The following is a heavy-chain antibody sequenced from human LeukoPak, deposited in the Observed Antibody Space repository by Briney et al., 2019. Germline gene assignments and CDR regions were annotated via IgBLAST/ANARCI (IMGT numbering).Heavy chain of an antibody. J-gene: IGHJ4*02. CDR3: AKGTLVRGFDY. CDR2: IGGSGGYHT. Sequence: GGTLRLSCAASGFTFRNYGMNWVRQTPGKGLEWVSGIGGSGGYHTYYADSVRGRFTISRDNSKNTLYLQMNSLRAEDTAVYFCAKGTLVRGFDYWGQGTLVTVSS. D-gene: IGHD3-10*01. CDR1: GFTFRNYG. V-gene: IGHV3-23*01.